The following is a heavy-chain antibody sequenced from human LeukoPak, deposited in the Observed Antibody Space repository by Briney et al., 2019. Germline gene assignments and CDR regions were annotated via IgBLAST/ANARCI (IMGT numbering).Heavy chain of an antibody. D-gene: IGHD2-2*01. Sequence: SGTLSLTCAVSGGSGGSISSSNYWSWVRQPPGKGLEWIGEIYHSGSTNYNPSLKSRVTISVDKSKNQFSLKLNSVTAADTAVYYCARAGQGYCTSASCFLSLDYWGQGTLVTVSS. J-gene: IGHJ4*02. V-gene: IGHV4-4*02. CDR2: IYHSGST. CDR3: ARAGQGYCTSASCFLSLDY. CDR1: GGSGGSISSSNY.